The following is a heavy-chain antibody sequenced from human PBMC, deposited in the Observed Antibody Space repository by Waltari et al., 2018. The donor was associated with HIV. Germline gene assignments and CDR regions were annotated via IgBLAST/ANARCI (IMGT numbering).Heavy chain of an antibody. Sequence: QVQLQESGPGLVKPSETLPLTCPCSGYSIESGYYWGWIRQPPGKPLEWIGSSLHSGNTSYNPSLKSRLTISQDPSNNLVSLKLSTVTAADTVVYYCASGSRRGHSHGIDYWGQGTLVTVS. V-gene: IGHV4-38-2*01. CDR2: SLHSGNT. D-gene: IGHD5-18*01. CDR3: ASGSRRGHSHGIDY. J-gene: IGHJ4*02. CDR1: GYSIESGYY.